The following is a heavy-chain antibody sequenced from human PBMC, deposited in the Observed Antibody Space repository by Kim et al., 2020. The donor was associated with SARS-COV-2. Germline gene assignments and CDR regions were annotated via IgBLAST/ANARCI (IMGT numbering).Heavy chain of an antibody. Sequence: TTYNPTLKRRVTIPVNTAENQFSLKLSSLTAAGTAVYYCARTQHQLRFDLWGRGTLVTVSS. CDR2: T. V-gene: IGHV4-34*01. J-gene: IGHJ2*01. CDR3: ARTQHQLRFDL. D-gene: IGHD6-13*01.